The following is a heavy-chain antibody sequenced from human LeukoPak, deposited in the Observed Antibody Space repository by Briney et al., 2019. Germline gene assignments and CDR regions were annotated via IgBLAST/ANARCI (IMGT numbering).Heavy chain of an antibody. CDR2: IKQDGSEK. Sequence: PGGSLRLSCAASGFTFSSYWMSWVRQAPGKGLEWVANIKQDGSEKYYVDSVKGRFTISRDNAKNSLYLQMNSLRAEDTAVYYCARGRGIRFLEFHLRPPDYWGQGTLVTVSS. D-gene: IGHD3-3*01. CDR1: GFTFSSYW. V-gene: IGHV3-7*01. J-gene: IGHJ4*02. CDR3: ARGRGIRFLEFHLRPPDY.